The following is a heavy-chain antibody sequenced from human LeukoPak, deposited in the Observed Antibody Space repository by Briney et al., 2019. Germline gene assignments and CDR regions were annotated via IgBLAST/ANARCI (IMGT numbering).Heavy chain of an antibody. V-gene: IGHV3-20*04. Sequence: GGSLRLSCAASGFTFDDYGMSWVRQAPGKGLEWVSGINWNGGSTGYADSVKGRFTISRDNAKNSLYLQMNSLRAEDTALYYCAGTDVTTNDYYYYMDVWGKGTTVTVSS. D-gene: IGHD4-17*01. CDR2: INWNGGST. CDR1: GFTFDDYG. J-gene: IGHJ6*03. CDR3: AGTDVTTNDYYYYMDV.